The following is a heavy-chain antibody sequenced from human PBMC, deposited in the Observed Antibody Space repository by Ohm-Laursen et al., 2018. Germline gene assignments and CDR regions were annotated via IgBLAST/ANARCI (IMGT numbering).Heavy chain of an antibody. Sequence: SLRLSCAAPGFTFSSYAMSWVRQAPGKGLEWVSAISGSGGSTYYADSVKGRFTISRDNSKNTLYLQMNSLRAEDTAVYYCAREELESSGWADWGQGTLVTVSS. D-gene: IGHD6-19*01. V-gene: IGHV3-23*01. CDR2: ISGSGGST. J-gene: IGHJ4*02. CDR3: AREELESSGWAD. CDR1: GFTFSSYA.